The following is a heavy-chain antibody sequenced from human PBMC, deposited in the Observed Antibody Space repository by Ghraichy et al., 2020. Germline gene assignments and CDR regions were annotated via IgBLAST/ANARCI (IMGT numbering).Heavy chain of an antibody. V-gene: IGHV3-21*01. Sequence: GGSLRLSCAASGFTFSSYSMNWVRQAPGKGLEWVSSISSSSSYIYYADSVKGRFTISRDNAKNSLYLQMNSLRAEDTAVYYCARDVGWREGYYYYYGMDVWGQGTTVTVSS. CDR2: ISSSSSYI. D-gene: IGHD2-15*01. CDR3: ARDVGWREGYYYYYGMDV. J-gene: IGHJ6*02. CDR1: GFTFSSYS.